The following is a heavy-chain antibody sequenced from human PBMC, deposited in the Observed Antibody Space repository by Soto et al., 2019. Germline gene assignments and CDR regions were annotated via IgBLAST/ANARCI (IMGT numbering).Heavy chain of an antibody. D-gene: IGHD1-26*01. J-gene: IGHJ6*02. CDR3: ARHLIMASATSKFYYGMDV. CDR2: MYHSGRA. V-gene: IGHV4-59*08. Sequence: PSETLSLTCTVSGDSISRYYWSWIRQPPGKELEWIGYMYHSGRANYNPALKSRVTMAVDTSKNQFSLKLNSVTAADTAVYYCARHLIMASATSKFYYGMDVWGQGTTVTVSS. CDR1: GDSISRYY.